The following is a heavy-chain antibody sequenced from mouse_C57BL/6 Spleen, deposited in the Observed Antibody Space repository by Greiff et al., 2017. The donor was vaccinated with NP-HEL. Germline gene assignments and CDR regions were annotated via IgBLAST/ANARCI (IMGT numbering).Heavy chain of an antibody. J-gene: IGHJ4*01. D-gene: IGHD4-1*01. V-gene: IGHV1-22*01. CDR3: ARNWDGAMDY. Sequence: VQLKESGPELVKPGASVKMSCKASGYTFTDYNMHWVKQSHGKSLEWIGYINPNNGGTSYNQKFKGKATLTVNKSSSTAYMELRSLTSEDSAVYYCARNWDGAMDYWGQGTSVTVSS. CDR2: INPNNGGT. CDR1: GYTFTDYN.